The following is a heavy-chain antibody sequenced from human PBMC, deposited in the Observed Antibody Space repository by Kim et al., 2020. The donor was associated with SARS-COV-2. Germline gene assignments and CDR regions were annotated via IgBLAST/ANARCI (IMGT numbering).Heavy chain of an antibody. CDR3: ARSLGLRGWRQTNWFDP. D-gene: IGHD6-19*01. CDR1: GGSFSGYY. J-gene: IGHJ5*02. V-gene: IGHV4-34*01. Sequence: SETLSLTCAVYGGSFSGYYWSWIRQPPGNGLEWIGEINHSGSTNYNPSLKSRVPISVDMSKNQFSLKLSSVTAADTAVYYCARSLGLRGWRQTNWFDPWGQGTLVTVSS. CDR2: INHSGST.